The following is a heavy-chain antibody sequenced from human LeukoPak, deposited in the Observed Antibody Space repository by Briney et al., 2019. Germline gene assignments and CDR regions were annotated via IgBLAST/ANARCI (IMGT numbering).Heavy chain of an antibody. CDR1: GFTFSSYE. Sequence: GGSLRLSCAASGFTFSSYEMNGVRQAPGKGLEGVSYISSSCSTIYYAHSVKGRFTSSRDNAKNSLSLKMHSLRAEDTAVYYCARNLIDYWGQGTLVTVSS. J-gene: IGHJ4*02. V-gene: IGHV3-48*03. CDR2: ISSSCSTI. D-gene: IGHD2-8*01. CDR3: ARNLIDY.